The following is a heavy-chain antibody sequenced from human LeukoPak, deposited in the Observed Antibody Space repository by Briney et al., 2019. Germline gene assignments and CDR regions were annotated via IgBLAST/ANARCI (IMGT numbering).Heavy chain of an antibody. CDR1: GETFSSYA. CDR2: IIPIFGIA. Sequence: SVKVSCKASGETFSSYAISRVRQAPGQGLEWMGRIIPIFGIANYAQKFQGRVTITADKSTSTAYMELSSLRSEDTAVYYCARDTDDSSGYYGNFDYWGQGTLVTVSS. CDR3: ARDTDDSSGYYGNFDY. D-gene: IGHD3-22*01. J-gene: IGHJ4*02. V-gene: IGHV1-69*04.